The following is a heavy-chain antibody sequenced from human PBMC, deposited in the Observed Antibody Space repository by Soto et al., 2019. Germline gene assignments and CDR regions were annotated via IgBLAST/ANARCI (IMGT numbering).Heavy chain of an antibody. D-gene: IGHD6-19*01. J-gene: IGHJ4*02. CDR3: ARASDGYSSGWYVDSFHY. CDR1: GYTFTSYG. CDR2: MRAYTGYT. V-gene: IGHV1-18*04. Sequence: QVQLVQSGGEVRKPGASVKVSCKASGYTFTSYGVSWGPQAPGQGLECMGWMRAYTGYTNYAQKFQGRVTITTETSTSIAYMELRSLISDDTAVYYCARASDGYSSGWYVDSFHYWGQGTLVTVSS.